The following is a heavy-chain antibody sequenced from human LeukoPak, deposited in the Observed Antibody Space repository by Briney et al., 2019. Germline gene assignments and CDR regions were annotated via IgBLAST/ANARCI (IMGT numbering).Heavy chain of an antibody. D-gene: IGHD5-18*01. J-gene: IGHJ4*02. CDR2: ISYDGSNK. CDR3: AKERDPYSYGPFDY. CDR1: GFTFSSYG. V-gene: IGHV3-30*18. Sequence: PGRSLRLSCAASGFTFSSYGMHWVRQAPGKGLEWVAVISYDGSNKYYADSVKGRFTISRGNSKNTLYLQLNSLRAEDTAVYYCAKERDPYSYGPFDYWGQGTLVTVSS.